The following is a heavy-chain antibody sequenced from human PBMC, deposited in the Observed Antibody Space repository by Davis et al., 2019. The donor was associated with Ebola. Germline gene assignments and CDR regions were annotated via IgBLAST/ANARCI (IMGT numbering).Heavy chain of an antibody. CDR2: IYTRGTT. CDR3: ARWDFYYGVDV. Sequence: GESLKISCAASGFSVSTKYMNWVRQAPGKGLQWVSIIYTRGTTYYADSLKGRFTISRDDSKNTLYLQMNSLRAEDTAVYYCARWDFYYGVDVWGQGTTVTVSS. J-gene: IGHJ6*02. V-gene: IGHV3-53*01. CDR1: GFSVSTKY.